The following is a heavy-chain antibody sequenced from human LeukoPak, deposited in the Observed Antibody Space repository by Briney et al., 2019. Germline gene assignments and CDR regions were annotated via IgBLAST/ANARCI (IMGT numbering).Heavy chain of an antibody. CDR2: IIPIFGTA. V-gene: IGHV1-69*06. CDR1: GGTFSSYA. D-gene: IGHD4-17*01. J-gene: IGHJ3*02. Sequence: ASVKVSCKASGGTFSSYAISWVRQAPGQGLEWMGGIIPIFGTANYAQKFQGRVTITADKSTSTAYMELSSLRSEDTAVYYCASWQMTTVTTLAFDIWSQGTMVTVSS. CDR3: ASWQMTTVTTLAFDI.